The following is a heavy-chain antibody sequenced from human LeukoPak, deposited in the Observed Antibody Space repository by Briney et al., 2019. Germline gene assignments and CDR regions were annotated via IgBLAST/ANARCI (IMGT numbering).Heavy chain of an antibody. V-gene: IGHV3-23*01. D-gene: IGHD3-3*01. Sequence: GGSLRLSCAASGFTFSDYSMNWVRQAPGKGLEWVSAISGSGGSTYYADSVKGRFTISRDNSKNTLYLQMNSLRAEDTAVYYCAKDWRLECNWYFDLWGRGTLVTVSS. J-gene: IGHJ2*01. CDR3: AKDWRLECNWYFDL. CDR2: ISGSGGST. CDR1: GFTFSDYS.